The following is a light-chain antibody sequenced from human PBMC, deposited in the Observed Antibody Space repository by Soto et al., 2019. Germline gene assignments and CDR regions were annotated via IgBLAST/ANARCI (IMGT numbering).Light chain of an antibody. CDR2: GAS. J-gene: IGKJ5*01. CDR1: QSVSTN. CDR3: QQYTNWPPFT. V-gene: IGKV3-15*01. Sequence: EIVMTQSPATLSVSPGERAILSCRASQSVSTNLGWYQQKPGQAPRLLIFGASTRATGIPARFSGSGSGTEFTLTISSLQSEDSAVYYCQQYTNWPPFTFGQGTRLEIK.